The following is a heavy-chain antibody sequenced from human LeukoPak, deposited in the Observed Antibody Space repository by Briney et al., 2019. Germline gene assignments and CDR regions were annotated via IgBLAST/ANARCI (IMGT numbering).Heavy chain of an antibody. CDR3: ARGGWGYHY. Sequence: GGSLRLSCAASGFTFSSYAMTWIRQAPGKGLEWVANIKEDGGEKHYVDSVKGRFTISRDNAKNSLYLQMNSLRAEDTAVYYCARGGWGYHYWGQGTLVTVSS. CDR2: IKEDGGEK. CDR1: GFTFSSYA. D-gene: IGHD7-27*01. J-gene: IGHJ4*02. V-gene: IGHV3-7*01.